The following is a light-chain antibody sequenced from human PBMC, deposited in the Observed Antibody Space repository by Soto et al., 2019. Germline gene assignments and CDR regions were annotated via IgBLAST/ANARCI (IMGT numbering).Light chain of an antibody. CDR1: SSDVGGYNY. Sequence: QSALTQPASVSGSPGQSITISCTGTSSDVGGYNYVSWYQQHPGKAPKLMIYDVSNRPSGVSNRFSGSKSGNTASLTISGLQAEDEADYYCSSYTSSSTSGGVFGGGTKLTVL. V-gene: IGLV2-14*01. CDR3: SSYTSSSTSGGV. J-gene: IGLJ3*02. CDR2: DVS.